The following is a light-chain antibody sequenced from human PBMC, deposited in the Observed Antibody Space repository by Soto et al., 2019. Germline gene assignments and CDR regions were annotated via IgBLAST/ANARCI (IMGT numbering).Light chain of an antibody. CDR1: TSNIGSNY. CDR3: GTWDSSLSAVV. Sequence: QSVLTQPPSVSAAPGQTVTISCSGSTSNIGSNYVSWYQQLPTTAPKLLIYDNNKRPSGIPDRFSGSKSGTSATLGITGLQTGDEADYYCGTWDSSLSAVVFGGGTRLTVL. J-gene: IGLJ2*01. V-gene: IGLV1-51*01. CDR2: DNN.